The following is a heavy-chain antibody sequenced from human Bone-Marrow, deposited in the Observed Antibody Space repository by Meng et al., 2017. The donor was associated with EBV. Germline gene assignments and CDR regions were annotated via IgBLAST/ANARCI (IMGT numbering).Heavy chain of an antibody. CDR1: GDSFNNFG. J-gene: IGHJ4*02. D-gene: IGHD5-12*01. CDR3: VRDLWLRIGECV. CDR2: ITPVFGVA. V-gene: IGHV1-69*17. Sequence: QVQLVQAGAGVKKPWSSVKVSCKGSGDSFNNFGISWVRQGPGQGLEWMGDITPVFGVANYAESFQGRVTISADTSTRTTYMDLSSLRSDDTAVYYCVRDLWLRIGECVWGQGTLVTVSS.